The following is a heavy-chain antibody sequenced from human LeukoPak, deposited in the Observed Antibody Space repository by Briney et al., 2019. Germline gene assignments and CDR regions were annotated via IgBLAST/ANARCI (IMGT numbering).Heavy chain of an antibody. D-gene: IGHD3-22*01. CDR1: GASISSYY. CDR2: ISDSGST. V-gene: IGHV4-59*01. CDR3: ARANYYDSSGYGY. J-gene: IGHJ4*02. Sequence: SETLSLTCTVSGASISSYYWSWIRQPPGKGLEWIGYISDSGSTNYSPSLKSRVTISVDTSKNQFSLKLSSVTAADTAVYYCARANYYDSSGYGYWGQGTLVTVSS.